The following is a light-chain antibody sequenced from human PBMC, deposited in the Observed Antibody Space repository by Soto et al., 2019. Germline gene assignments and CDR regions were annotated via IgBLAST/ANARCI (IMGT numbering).Light chain of an antibody. CDR2: DAS. V-gene: IGKV3D-11*02. J-gene: IGKJ4*01. CDR3: QQRTNWQST. CDR1: QSLSRY. Sequence: EIVLTQCPATLSLSPGERATLSCRASQSLSRYLAWYQQKPGQAPSLLIYDASNRATGIPARFSGSGSGTDFTLTISSLEPEDFAVYYCQQRTNWQSTFGGGTKVEIK.